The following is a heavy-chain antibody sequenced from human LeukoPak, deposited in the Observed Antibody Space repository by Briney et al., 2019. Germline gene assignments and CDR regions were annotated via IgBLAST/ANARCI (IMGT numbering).Heavy chain of an antibody. CDR1: GGTFSSYA. V-gene: IGHV1-69*01. CDR3: AREKVGGYDPNYYFDY. CDR2: IIPIFGTA. Sequence: ASVKVSCKASGGTFSSYAISWVRQAPGQGLEWMGGIIPIFGTANYAQKFQGRVTITADESTSTAYMELSSLRSEDTAVYYCAREKVGGYDPNYYFDYWGQGTLVTVSS. D-gene: IGHD5-12*01. J-gene: IGHJ4*02.